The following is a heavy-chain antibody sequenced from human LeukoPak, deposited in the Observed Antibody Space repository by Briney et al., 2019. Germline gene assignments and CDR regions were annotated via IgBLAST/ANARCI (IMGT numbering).Heavy chain of an antibody. J-gene: IGHJ5*02. CDR1: GFTFSSYW. V-gene: IGHV3-7*01. D-gene: IGHD6-13*01. CDR2: VKQDGSEK. Sequence: QPGGSLRLSCAASGFTFSSYWMSWVRQAPGKGLEWVANVKQDGSEKYYLDSVKGRFTISRDNAKNSLYLQMNSLRAEDTAVYYCVREGRAAAGPRRWFDPWGRGTLVTVSS. CDR3: VREGRAAAGPRRWFDP.